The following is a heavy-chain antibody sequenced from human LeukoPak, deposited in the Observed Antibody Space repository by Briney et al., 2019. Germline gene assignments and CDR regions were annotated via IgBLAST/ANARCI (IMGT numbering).Heavy chain of an antibody. CDR3: AKLFWNYPEGTYFDY. CDR1: GFTFSSYG. D-gene: IGHD1-7*01. J-gene: IGHJ4*02. V-gene: IGHV3-30*18. Sequence: GRSLRLSCAASGFTFSSYGMHWVRQAPGKGLEWVAVISYDGSNKYYADSVKGRFTISRDNSKNTLYLQMNSLRAEDTAVYYCAKLFWNYPEGTYFDYWGQGTLVTVSS. CDR2: ISYDGSNK.